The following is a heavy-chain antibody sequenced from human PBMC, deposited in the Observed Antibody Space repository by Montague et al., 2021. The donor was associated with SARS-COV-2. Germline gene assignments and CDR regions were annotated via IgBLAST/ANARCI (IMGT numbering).Heavy chain of an antibody. CDR1: GGSFSNYY. CDR3: ARDDIMLQGVTKGMDV. Sequence: SETLSLTCAISGGSFSNYYWGWIRQPPGKGLEWIGNMYYSGSTYYNPSLKSRVTISIDTSKNQFSLKLSSVTAADTAVYYCARDDIMLQGVTKGMDVWGQGTTVTVSS. V-gene: IGHV4-39*07. D-gene: IGHD3-10*01. J-gene: IGHJ6*02. CDR2: MYYSGST.